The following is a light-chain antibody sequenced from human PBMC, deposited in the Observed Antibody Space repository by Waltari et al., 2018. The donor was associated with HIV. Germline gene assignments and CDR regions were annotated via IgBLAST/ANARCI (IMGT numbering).Light chain of an antibody. J-gene: IGLJ2*01. CDR3: CSYAGSYTVV. CDR2: DVN. V-gene: IGLV2-11*01. CDR1: SSDVGGYNY. Sequence: QSALTQPRSVSGSPGHSVTISCTGTSSDVGGYNYVSWYQQHPGKAPKLMIYDVNKRPSGVPDRFSGSKSGNTASLTISGLQAEDEADYYCCSYAGSYTVVFGGGTKLTVL.